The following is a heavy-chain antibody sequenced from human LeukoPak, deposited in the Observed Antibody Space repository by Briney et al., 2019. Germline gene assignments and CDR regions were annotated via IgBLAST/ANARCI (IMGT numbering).Heavy chain of an antibody. V-gene: IGHV4-61*08. CDR1: GGSISSGDYY. D-gene: IGHD6-19*01. CDR3: ARDRSSGWYVWYFDY. J-gene: IGHJ4*02. Sequence: SETLSLICTVSGGSISSGDYYWSWIRQPPGKGLEWIGYIYYSGSTNYNPSLKSRVTISVDTSKNQFSLKLSSVTAADTAVYYCARDRSSGWYVWYFDYWGQGTLVTVSS. CDR2: IYYSGST.